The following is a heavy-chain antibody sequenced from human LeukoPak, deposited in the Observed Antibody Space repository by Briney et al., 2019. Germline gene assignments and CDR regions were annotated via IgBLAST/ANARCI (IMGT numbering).Heavy chain of an antibody. Sequence: PGGSLRLSCAASGFTFSSYAMSWVRQAPGKGLEWASAISGSGGSTYYADSVKGRFTISRDNSKNTLYLQMNSLRAEDTAVYYCARSSIAARPGWFDPWGQGTLVTVSS. CDR1: GFTFSSYA. V-gene: IGHV3-23*01. CDR2: ISGSGGST. D-gene: IGHD6-6*01. CDR3: ARSSIAARPGWFDP. J-gene: IGHJ5*02.